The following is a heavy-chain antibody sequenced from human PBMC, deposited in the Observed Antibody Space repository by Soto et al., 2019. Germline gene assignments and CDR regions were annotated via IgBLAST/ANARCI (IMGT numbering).Heavy chain of an antibody. D-gene: IGHD3-3*01. CDR1: GFTFSSYA. Sequence: GGSLRLSCAASGFTFSSYAMNWVRQAPGKGLEWVSAITGSGGSTYYADFVKGRFTISRDNSKNKLYLKMNSLRAEDTAEYYCAKGAIFGVVYSDGMDVWGQGTTVTVSS. CDR2: ITGSGGST. CDR3: AKGAIFGVVYSDGMDV. J-gene: IGHJ6*02. V-gene: IGHV3-23*01.